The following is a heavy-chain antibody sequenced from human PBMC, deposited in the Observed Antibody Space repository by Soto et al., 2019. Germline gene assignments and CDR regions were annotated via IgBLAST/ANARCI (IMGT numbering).Heavy chain of an antibody. CDR2: MSHSGGT. D-gene: IGHD1-1*01. Sequence: QVQLQQWGAGLLKPSETLSLTCAVYGGFVSSGSYYWSWIRQPPGKGLEWIGEMSHSGGTHFNPSLTSRVTLSVDTSKNQFSLRMSSVTAADTALYYCARVERGTVTTVVDAFDIWGPGTMVTVSS. CDR1: GGFVSSGSYY. CDR3: ARVERGTVTTVVDAFDI. J-gene: IGHJ3*02. V-gene: IGHV4-34*01.